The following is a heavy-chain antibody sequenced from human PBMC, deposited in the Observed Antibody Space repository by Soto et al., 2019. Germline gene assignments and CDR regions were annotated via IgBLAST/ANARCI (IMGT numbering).Heavy chain of an antibody. CDR1: GFTFSSYA. J-gene: IGHJ6*02. D-gene: IGHD4-17*01. V-gene: IGHV3-64*01. CDR2: ISSNGGST. Sequence: VQLVESGGGVVQPGRSLRLSCAASGFTFSSYAMHWVRQAPGKGLEYVSAISSNGGSTYYANSVKGRFTISRDNSKNTTYXXMGSLRAEDMAVYYCARAEMTTVPSPDYYYYGMDVWGQGTTVTVSS. CDR3: ARAEMTTVPSPDYYYYGMDV.